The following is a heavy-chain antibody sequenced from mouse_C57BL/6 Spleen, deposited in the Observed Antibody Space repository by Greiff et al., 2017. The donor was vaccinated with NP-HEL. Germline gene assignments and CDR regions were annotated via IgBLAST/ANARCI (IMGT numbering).Heavy chain of an antibody. CDR1: GYTFTSYW. J-gene: IGHJ3*01. V-gene: IGHV1-64*01. Sequence: QVQLQQPGAELVKPGASVKLSCKASGYTFTSYWMHWVKQRPGQGLEWIGMIHPNSGSTNYNEKFKRKATLTVDKSSSTAYMQLSSLTSEDSAVYYCARSYYSNYPAWFAYWGQGTLVTVSA. CDR2: IHPNSGST. CDR3: ARSYYSNYPAWFAY. D-gene: IGHD2-5*01.